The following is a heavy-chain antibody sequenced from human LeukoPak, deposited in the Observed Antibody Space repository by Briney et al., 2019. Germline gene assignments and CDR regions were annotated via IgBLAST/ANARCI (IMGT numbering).Heavy chain of an antibody. J-gene: IGHJ4*02. D-gene: IGHD6-19*01. CDR3: ARITAVAGSDDY. V-gene: IGHV3-21*01. Sequence: GGSLRLSCAASGFTLRSYSMNWVRQAPGKGLEWVSSISSSSSYIYYADSVKGRFTISRDNAKNSLYLQMNSLRAEDTAVYYCARITAVAGSDDYWGQGTLVTVSS. CDR1: GFTLRSYS. CDR2: ISSSSSYI.